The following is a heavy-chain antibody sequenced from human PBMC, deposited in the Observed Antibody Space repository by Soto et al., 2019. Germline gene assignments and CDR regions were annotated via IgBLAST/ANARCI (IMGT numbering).Heavy chain of an antibody. CDR1: GFTVSSNY. Sequence: EVQLVESGGGLVQPGGSLRLSCAASGFTVSSNYMTWVRQAPGKGLEWVSIIYSGGSTYYGDSVKGRFTVSRDNSENTVYLQMNSLSAEDTAVYYCARGGRVNRGGVDVWGQGTTVTVSS. CDR3: ARGGRVNRGGVDV. CDR2: IYSGGST. V-gene: IGHV3-66*01. J-gene: IGHJ6*02. D-gene: IGHD1-26*01.